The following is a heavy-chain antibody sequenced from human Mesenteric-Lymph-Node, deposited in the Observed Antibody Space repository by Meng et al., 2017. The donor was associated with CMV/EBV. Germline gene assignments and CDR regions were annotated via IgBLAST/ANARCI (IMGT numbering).Heavy chain of an antibody. CDR3: AKDSGAYNTRFDY. CDR1: GFTFSSYA. V-gene: IGHV3-23*01. D-gene: IGHD1-1*01. CDR2: ISGSGGST. Sequence: GESLKISCAASGFTFSSYAMSWVRQAPGKGLEWVSAISGSGGSTYYADSVKGRFTISRDNSRNTLYLQMSSLRVEDTAVYYCAKDSGAYNTRFDYWGQGTLVTVSS. J-gene: IGHJ4*02.